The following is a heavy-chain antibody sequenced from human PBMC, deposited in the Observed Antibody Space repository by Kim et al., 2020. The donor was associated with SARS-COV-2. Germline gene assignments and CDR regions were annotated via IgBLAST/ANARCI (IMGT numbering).Heavy chain of an antibody. CDR1: GYTFTSYA. CDR3: AREIYSNYGDNWFDP. V-gene: IGHV7-4-1*02. D-gene: IGHD4-4*01. CDR2: IYSNSWYP. J-gene: IGHJ5*02. Sequence: ASVKVSCKASGYTFTSYAMNWVRQAPGQGLAWMVWIYSNSWYPTYAHGFTGRFVFSLDTSVSTAYLQISSLNAEDTAVYYCAREIYSNYGDNWFDPWGQGTLVTVSS.